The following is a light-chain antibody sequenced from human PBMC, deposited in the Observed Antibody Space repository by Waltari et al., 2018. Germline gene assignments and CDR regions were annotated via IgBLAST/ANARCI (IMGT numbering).Light chain of an antibody. CDR3: QSYDSSNLWV. CDR1: SGTIASNY. J-gene: IGLJ3*02. Sequence: NFMLTQPHSVSESPGKTVTISCTRSSGTIASNYVQWYQQRPGRSPPVVIYEHNKRPSGVPDRFSGSIDSSSNSASLTISGLKTEDEADYYCQSYDSSNLWVFGGGTKLTVL. V-gene: IGLV6-57*01. CDR2: EHN.